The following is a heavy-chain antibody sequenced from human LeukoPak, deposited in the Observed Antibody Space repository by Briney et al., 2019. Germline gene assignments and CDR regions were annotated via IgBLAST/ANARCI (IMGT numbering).Heavy chain of an antibody. CDR1: GFTFSSYA. CDR3: ARDWKVGATFEIQGPIDY. V-gene: IGHV3-23*01. CDR2: ISGSGGST. Sequence: GGSLRLSCAVSGFTFSSYAMSWVRQAPGKGLEWVSAISGSGGSTYYADSVKGRFTISRDNSKNTLYLQLNSLRVEDTAVYYCARDWKVGATFEIQGPIDYWGQGTLVTVSS. J-gene: IGHJ4*02. D-gene: IGHD1-26*01.